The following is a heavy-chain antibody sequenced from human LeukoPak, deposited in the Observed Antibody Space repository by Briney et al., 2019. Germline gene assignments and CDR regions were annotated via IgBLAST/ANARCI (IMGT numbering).Heavy chain of an antibody. D-gene: IGHD1-20*01. CDR1: GFTVSSNY. V-gene: IGHV3-53*01. Sequence: PGGSLRLSCAASGFTVSSNYMSWVRQAPGKGLEWVSVICSGGSTYYADSVKGRFTISRDNSKNTLYLQMNSLRAEDTAVYYCARDLKTLNRITGTTSRSFYYMDVWGKGTTVTVSS. J-gene: IGHJ6*03. CDR2: ICSGGST. CDR3: ARDLKTLNRITGTTSRSFYYMDV.